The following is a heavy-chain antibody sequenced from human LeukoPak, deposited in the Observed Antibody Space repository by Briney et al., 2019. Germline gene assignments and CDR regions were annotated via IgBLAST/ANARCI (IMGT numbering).Heavy chain of an antibody. Sequence: GGSLRLSCAASGFTFSSYWMSWVRQAPGKGLDWVAFIRNDGNKYNYAESVKGRFTISRDNSKNTLYLQMDSLSAEDTAVYYCVKVDTWGRGTLVTVSS. CDR3: VKVDT. J-gene: IGHJ4*02. V-gene: IGHV3-30*02. CDR2: IRNDGNKY. CDR1: GFTFSSYW. D-gene: IGHD5-18*01.